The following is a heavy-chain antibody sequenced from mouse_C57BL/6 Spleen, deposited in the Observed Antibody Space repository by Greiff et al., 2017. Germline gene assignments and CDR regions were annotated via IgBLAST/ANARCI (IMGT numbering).Heavy chain of an antibody. J-gene: IGHJ4*01. CDR2: IDPSDSET. CDR1: GYTFTSYW. Sequence: QVQLQQPGAELVRPGSSVKLSCKASGYTFTSYWMHWVKQRPLQGLEWIGNIDPSDSETHYNQKFKDKAPLTVDKSSSTAYMQLSSLTSEDSAVYYCASEYYYGSSSYAMDYWGQGTSVTVSS. CDR3: ASEYYYGSSSYAMDY. V-gene: IGHV1-52*01. D-gene: IGHD1-1*01.